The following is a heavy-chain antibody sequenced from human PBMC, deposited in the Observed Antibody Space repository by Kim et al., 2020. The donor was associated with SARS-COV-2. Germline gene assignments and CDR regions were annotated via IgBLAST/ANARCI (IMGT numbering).Heavy chain of an antibody. V-gene: IGHV3-13*04. Sequence: GGSLRLSCAASGFTFSSYDMHWVRQATGKGLEWVSAIGTAGDTYYPGSVKGRFTISRENAKNSLYLQMNSLRAGDTAVYYCARDKGGYYQNWYFDLWGRGTLVTVSS. CDR1: GFTFSSYD. CDR2: IGTAGDT. J-gene: IGHJ2*01. D-gene: IGHD3-22*01. CDR3: ARDKGGYYQNWYFDL.